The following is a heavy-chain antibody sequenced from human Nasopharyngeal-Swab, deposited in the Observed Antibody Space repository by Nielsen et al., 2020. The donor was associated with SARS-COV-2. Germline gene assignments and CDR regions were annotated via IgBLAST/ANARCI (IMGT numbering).Heavy chain of an antibody. CDR2: IRSKGNSYAT. J-gene: IGHJ4*02. V-gene: IGHV3-73*01. D-gene: IGHD2-15*01. CDR3: TRCGGSCYTEKDY. Sequence: GESLKISCAASGFIFTSFGMHWVRQASGKGLEWVGRIRSKGNSYATAYAASVKGRFTISRDDSKNTAYLQMNSLITEDTAVYYCTRCGGSCYTEKDYWGQGTLVTVSS. CDR1: GFIFTSFG.